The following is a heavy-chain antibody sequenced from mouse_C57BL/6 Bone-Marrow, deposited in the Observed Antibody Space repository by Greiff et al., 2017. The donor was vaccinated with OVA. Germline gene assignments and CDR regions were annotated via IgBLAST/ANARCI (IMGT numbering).Heavy chain of an antibody. J-gene: IGHJ2*01. D-gene: IGHD1-1*01. Sequence: EVQVVESGGDLVKPGGSLKLSCAASGFTFSSYGMSWVRQTPDKRLEWVATISSGGSYTYYPDSVKGRFTISRDNAKNTLYLQMSSLKSEDTAMYYCARIGFITTVVEGDYWGQGTTLTVSS. V-gene: IGHV5-6*01. CDR3: ARIGFITTVVEGDY. CDR1: GFTFSSYG. CDR2: ISSGGSYT.